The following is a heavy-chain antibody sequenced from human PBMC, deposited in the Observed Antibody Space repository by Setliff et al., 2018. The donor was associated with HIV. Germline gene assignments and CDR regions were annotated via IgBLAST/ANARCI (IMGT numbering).Heavy chain of an antibody. J-gene: IGHJ4*02. V-gene: IGHV4-59*01. Sequence: SETLSLTCTVSGASISSFYWTWIRQPPGKGLEWIGYIYYSGSTNYNPSLKSRVTMLVDTSENHFTLKLTSVTAADTAMYYCTRGIGGIGYYPDYWGQGTLVTVSS. D-gene: IGHD3-22*01. CDR1: GASISSFY. CDR2: IYYSGST. CDR3: TRGIGGIGYYPDY.